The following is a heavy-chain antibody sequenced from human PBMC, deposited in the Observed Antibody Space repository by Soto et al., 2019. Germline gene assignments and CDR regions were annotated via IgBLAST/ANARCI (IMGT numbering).Heavy chain of an antibody. J-gene: IGHJ6*02. CDR1: GGSISSGCYY. CDR3: ARGTTYYYDSSGSVGMDV. Sequence: PSETLSLTCTVSGGSISSGCYYWSWIRQHPGKGLEWIGYIYYSGSTYYNPSLKSRVTISVDTSKNQFSLKLSSVTAADTAVYYCARGTTYYYDSSGSVGMDVWGQGTTVTVSS. V-gene: IGHV4-31*03. D-gene: IGHD3-22*01. CDR2: IYYSGST.